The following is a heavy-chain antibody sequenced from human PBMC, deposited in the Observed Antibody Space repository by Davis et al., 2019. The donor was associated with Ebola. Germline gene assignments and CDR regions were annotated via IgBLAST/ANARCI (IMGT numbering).Heavy chain of an antibody. D-gene: IGHD3-3*01. CDR2: ISTYNGNT. Sequence: AASVKVSCKASGYSFTDDGISWVRQAPGQGLEWMGWISTYNGNTNYAQKVQGRITMTTDTSTSTAYMELRSLRSDDTARYYCARAHIRTIFGVVIIDWFDPWGQGTLVTVSS. CDR3: ARAHIRTIFGVVIIDWFDP. V-gene: IGHV1-18*01. J-gene: IGHJ5*02. CDR1: GYSFTDDG.